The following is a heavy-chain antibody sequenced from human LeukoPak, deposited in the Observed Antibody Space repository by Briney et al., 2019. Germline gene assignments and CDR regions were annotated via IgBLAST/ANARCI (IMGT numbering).Heavy chain of an antibody. J-gene: IGHJ5*02. CDR2: INTNTGNP. CDR1: GYTFTSYA. CDR3: AREKRMEQWPYWFDP. V-gene: IGHV7-4-1*02. D-gene: IGHD6-19*01. Sequence: ASVKVSCRASGYTFTSYAMNWVRQAPGQGLEWMGWINTNTGNPTYAQGFTGRFVFSLDTSVSTAYLQISSLKAEDTAVYYCAREKRMEQWPYWFDPWGQGTLVTVSS.